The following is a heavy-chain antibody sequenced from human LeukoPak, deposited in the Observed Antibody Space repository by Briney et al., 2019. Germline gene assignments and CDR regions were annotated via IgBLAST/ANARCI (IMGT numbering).Heavy chain of an antibody. V-gene: IGHV1-24*01. J-gene: IGHJ4*02. D-gene: IGHD1-26*01. CDR1: GHTLTELS. CDR3: ATGRTWWDLLNY. CDR2: LDPEAGEM. Sequence: ASVKASCKVSGHTLTELSLHWVRQAPGKGLEWMGDLDPEAGEMIYSQKFQGRVTMTEDTSTDIAYMEMSSLRSEDTAVYYCATGRTWWDLLNYWGQGTLVTVSS.